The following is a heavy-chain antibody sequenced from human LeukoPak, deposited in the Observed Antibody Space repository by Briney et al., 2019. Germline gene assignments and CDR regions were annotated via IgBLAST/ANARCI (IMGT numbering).Heavy chain of an antibody. V-gene: IGHV3-23*01. Sequence: PGGSLRLSCAASGFTFSSYAMSWVRQAPGKGLEWVSAISGSGGSTYYADSVKGRFTISRDNSKNTLYLQMNSLRAEDTAVYYCAKDWIFGVVTPYFDYWGQGTLVTVSS. J-gene: IGHJ4*02. D-gene: IGHD3-3*01. CDR2: ISGSGGST. CDR1: GFTFSSYA. CDR3: AKDWIFGVVTPYFDY.